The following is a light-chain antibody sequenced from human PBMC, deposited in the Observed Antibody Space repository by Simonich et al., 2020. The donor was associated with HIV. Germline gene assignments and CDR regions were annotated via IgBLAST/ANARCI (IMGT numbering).Light chain of an antibody. CDR1: QSVSSN. CDR3: QQYDNWPLT. Sequence: EILMTQSPATLSVSPGERATLSCRAGQSVSSNLAWYQQKPGQAPKLVIYGTSTRATGIPARFSDSGSGTEFTLTISSMQSEDFAVYYCQQYDNWPLTFGPGTKVDIK. CDR2: GTS. V-gene: IGKV3-15*01. J-gene: IGKJ3*01.